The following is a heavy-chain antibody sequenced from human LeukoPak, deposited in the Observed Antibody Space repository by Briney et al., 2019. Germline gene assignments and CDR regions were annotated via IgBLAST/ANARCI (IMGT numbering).Heavy chain of an antibody. D-gene: IGHD3-10*01. CDR3: AKTLVWGAGSGDY. CDR1: GFTFSSYH. Sequence: GGSLRLSCAAYGFTFSSYHMNWVRQAPGKGLEWVSSIGSSRSYIYYADSVKGRFTISRDNSKNTLYVQMNSLRADDTAVYYCAKTLVWGAGSGDYWGQETLVTVS. J-gene: IGHJ4*02. CDR2: IGSSRSYI. V-gene: IGHV3-21*01.